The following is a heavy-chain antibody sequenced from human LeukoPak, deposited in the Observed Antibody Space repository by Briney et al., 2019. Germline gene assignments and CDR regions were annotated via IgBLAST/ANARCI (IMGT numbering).Heavy chain of an antibody. CDR2: ISDSGGSR. CDR3: AKSSPIAAAGEVSDF. D-gene: IGHD6-13*01. J-gene: IGHJ4*02. Sequence: TGGSLRLSCAASGFTFSSYAMSWVRQAPGKGLEWLSAISDSGGSRYYAGSLKGRFTISRDNSKSTLYLQMNSLSAEDTAVYYCAKSSPIAAAGEVSDFWGQGTLVTVSS. CDR1: GFTFSSYA. V-gene: IGHV3-23*01.